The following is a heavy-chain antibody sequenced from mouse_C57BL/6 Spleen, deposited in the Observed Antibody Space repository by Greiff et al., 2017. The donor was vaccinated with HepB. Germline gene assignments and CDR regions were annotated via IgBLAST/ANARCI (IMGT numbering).Heavy chain of an antibody. D-gene: IGHD2-4*01. V-gene: IGHV2-5*01. CDR2: IWRGGST. CDR1: GFSLTSYG. J-gene: IGHJ3*01. Sequence: QVQLKESGPGLVQPSQSLSITCTVSGFSLTSYGVHWVRQSPGKGLEWLGVIWRGGSTDYNAAFMSRLSITKDNSKSQVFFKMNSLQADDTAIYYCAKIGDDYDEKFAYWGQGTLVTVSA. CDR3: AKIGDDYDEKFAY.